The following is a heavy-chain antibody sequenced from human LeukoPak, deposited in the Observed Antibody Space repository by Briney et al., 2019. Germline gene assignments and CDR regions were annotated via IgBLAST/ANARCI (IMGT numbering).Heavy chain of an antibody. CDR1: GYNFGSYA. CDR2: IWYDGSNK. V-gene: IGHV3-33*01. D-gene: IGHD3-10*01. J-gene: IGHJ4*02. CDR3: ARNYAWFGELSLGN. Sequence: PGGSLRLSCTASGYNFGSYAMHWVRQAPGLGLEWVAVIWYDGSNKYYADSVRGRFAVSRDSSRNTLYLQMNNLKVDDTAIYYCARNYAWFGELSLGNWGQGTLVTVSS.